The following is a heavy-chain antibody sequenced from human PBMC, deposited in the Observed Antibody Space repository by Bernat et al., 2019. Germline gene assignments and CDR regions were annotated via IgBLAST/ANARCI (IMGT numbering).Heavy chain of an antibody. Sequence: QVQLVQSGSEVKKPGASVKVSCKASGYSFTSYGISWVRLAPGQGLEWMGWISAYNGNTNYAQKLQGRVTMTTDTSTSTAYMELRSLRSDDTAVYYCARRHTAMVVWGFVDYWGQGTLVTVSS. CDR2: ISAYNGNT. CDR3: ARRHTAMVVWGFVDY. J-gene: IGHJ4*02. D-gene: IGHD5-18*01. CDR1: GYSFTSYG. V-gene: IGHV1-18*01.